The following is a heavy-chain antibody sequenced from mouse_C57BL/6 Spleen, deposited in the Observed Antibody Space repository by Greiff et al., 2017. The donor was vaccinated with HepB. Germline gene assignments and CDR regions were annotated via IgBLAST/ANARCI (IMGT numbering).Heavy chain of an antibody. CDR2: INYDGSST. CDR3: ARDRGYGNTGYFDV. J-gene: IGHJ1*03. Sequence: EVKLVESEGGLVQPGSSMKLSCTASGFTFSDYYMAWVRQVPEKGLEWVANINYDGSSTYYLDSLKSRFIISRDNAKNILYLQMSSLKSEDTATYYCARDRGYGNTGYFDVWGTGTTVTVSS. V-gene: IGHV5-16*01. D-gene: IGHD2-10*02. CDR1: GFTFSDYY.